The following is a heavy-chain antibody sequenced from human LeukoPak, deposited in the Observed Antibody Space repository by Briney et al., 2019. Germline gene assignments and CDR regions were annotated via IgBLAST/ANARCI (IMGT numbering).Heavy chain of an antibody. V-gene: IGHV3-23*01. CDR2: FSGSGGST. Sequence: GGSLRLSCAASGFTFSSYAMSWVRQAPGKGLEWVSTFSGSGGSTYYADSVKGRFTISRDNSKNTLYLQMNSLRPEDTAVYYCAKDSAFEVLGFDYWGQGTLVTVSS. CDR1: GFTFSSYA. D-gene: IGHD3-10*01. J-gene: IGHJ4*02. CDR3: AKDSAFEVLGFDY.